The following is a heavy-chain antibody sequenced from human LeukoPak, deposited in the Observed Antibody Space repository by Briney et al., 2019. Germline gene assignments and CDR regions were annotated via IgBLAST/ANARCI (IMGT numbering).Heavy chain of an antibody. V-gene: IGHV4-59*01. Sequence: SETLSLTCSVSGGSIISYYWSWIRQPPGKGLELIGYIYYSGSTNYNPSLKSRVTISVDTSKNQFSLKLSSVTAADTAVYYCARGRKITIFEWFDPWGQGTLVTVSS. CDR1: GGSIISYY. CDR2: IYYSGST. CDR3: ARGRKITIFEWFDP. J-gene: IGHJ5*02. D-gene: IGHD3-3*01.